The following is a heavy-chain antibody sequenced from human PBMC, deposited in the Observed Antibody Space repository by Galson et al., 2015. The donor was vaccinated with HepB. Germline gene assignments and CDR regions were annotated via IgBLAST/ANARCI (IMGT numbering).Heavy chain of an antibody. V-gene: IGHV2-70*11. J-gene: IGHJ4*02. CDR1: GFSLSTSGMC. Sequence: PALVKPTQTLTLTCTFSGFSLSTSGMCVSWIRQPPGKALEWLARIDWDDDKYYSTSLKTRLTISKDTSKNQVVLTMTNMDPVDTATYYCARTTSLGELSPFDYWGQGTLVTVSS. CDR2: IDWDDDK. CDR3: ARTTSLGELSPFDY. D-gene: IGHD3-16*02.